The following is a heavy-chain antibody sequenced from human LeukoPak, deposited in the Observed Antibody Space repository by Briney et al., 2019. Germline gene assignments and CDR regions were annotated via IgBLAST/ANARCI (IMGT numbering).Heavy chain of an antibody. D-gene: IGHD4-17*01. CDR2: IYYSGTS. CDR1: GGSIGSYY. Sequence: SEALSLTCAVSGGSIGSYYWSWLRQPPGRGLEWIGYIYYSGTSNYNPSLKSRVTISVDTSKNQFSLKLTSVTAADTAIYYCAREDPQTTVPEGLDVWGQGTTVTVSS. V-gene: IGHV4-59*01. CDR3: AREDPQTTVPEGLDV. J-gene: IGHJ6*02.